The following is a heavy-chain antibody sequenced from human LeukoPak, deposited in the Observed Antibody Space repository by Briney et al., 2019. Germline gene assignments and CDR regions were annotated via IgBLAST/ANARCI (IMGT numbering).Heavy chain of an antibody. J-gene: IGHJ6*03. CDR3: ATDLWFGDRDV. D-gene: IGHD3-10*01. CDR2: FDPEDGET. Sequence: ASVKVSFKVSGYTLTELSMHWVRQAPGKGGEWMGGFDPEDGETIYAQKFQGRVTITEDTSTDTAYMELSSLRSEDTAVYYCATDLWFGDRDVWGKGTTVTVSS. CDR1: GYTLTELS. V-gene: IGHV1-24*01.